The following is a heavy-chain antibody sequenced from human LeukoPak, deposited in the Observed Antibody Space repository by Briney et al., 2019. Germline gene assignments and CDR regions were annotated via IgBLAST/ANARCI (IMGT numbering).Heavy chain of an antibody. CDR3: ARLSGWFGELLNPFDY. V-gene: IGHV1-18*01. J-gene: IGHJ4*02. Sequence: ASVKVSCKASGYTFTSYGISWVRQAPGQGLEWMGWISAYNGNTNYAQKLQGRVTMTTDTSTSTAYMELRSLRSDDTAVYYCARLSGWFGELLNPFDYWGQRTLVTVSS. CDR1: GYTFTSYG. D-gene: IGHD3-10*01. CDR2: ISAYNGNT.